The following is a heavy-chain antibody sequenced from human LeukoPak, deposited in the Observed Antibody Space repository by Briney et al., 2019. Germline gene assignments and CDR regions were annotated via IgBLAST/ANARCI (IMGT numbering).Heavy chain of an antibody. CDR1: GFTFSSYG. D-gene: IGHD3-10*01. CDR2: ISYDGSNK. J-gene: IGHJ4*02. V-gene: IGHV3-30*18. Sequence: GGSLRLSCAASGFTFSSYGIHWVRQAPGKGLGWVAVISYDGSNKYYADSVKGRFTISRDNSKNTLSLQMNSLRPEDTAIYYCAKEPGSGSYEGGGYYFDSWGQGTLVTVSS. CDR3: AKEPGSGSYEGGGYYFDS.